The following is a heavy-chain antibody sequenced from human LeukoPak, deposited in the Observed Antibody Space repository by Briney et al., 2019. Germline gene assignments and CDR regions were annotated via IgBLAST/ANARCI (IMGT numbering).Heavy chain of an antibody. V-gene: IGHV4-39*07. CDR3: ARATNYYYDSSGYRY. D-gene: IGHD3-22*01. CDR1: GGSISSSSYY. Sequence: SETLSLTCTVSGGSISSSSYYRGWIRQPPGKGLEWIGSIYYSGSTYYNPSLKSRVIISVDTSKNQFSLKLSSVTAADTAVYYCARATNYYYDSSGYRYWGQGTLVTVSS. CDR2: IYYSGST. J-gene: IGHJ4*02.